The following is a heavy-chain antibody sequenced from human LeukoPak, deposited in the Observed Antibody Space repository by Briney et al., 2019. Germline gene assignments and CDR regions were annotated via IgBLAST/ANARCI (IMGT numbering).Heavy chain of an antibody. V-gene: IGHV4-34*01. J-gene: IGHJ3*02. CDR3: ARCKDDSSGSPDEAFDI. CDR1: GGSFSGYY. CDR2: INHSGST. D-gene: IGHD3-22*01. Sequence: SETLSLTCAVYGGSFSGYYWSWIRQPPGKGLEWIGEINHSGSTNYNPSLKSRVTISVDTSKNQFSLKLSSVTAADTAVYYCARCKDDSSGSPDEAFDIWGQGTMVTVSS.